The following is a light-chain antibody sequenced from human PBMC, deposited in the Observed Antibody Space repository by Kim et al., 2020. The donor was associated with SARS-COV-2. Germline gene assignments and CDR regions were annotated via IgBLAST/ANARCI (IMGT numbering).Light chain of an antibody. CDR2: DVN. Sequence: QSVNISCTGTRSDVGSYNLVSWYQHHPGKAPKLMISDVNRRPSGVSRRFSGSKSGNTASLTISGLQAEDEADYYCSSFVDYNTPVIFGGGTKVTVL. CDR1: RSDVGSYNL. J-gene: IGLJ2*01. CDR3: SSFVDYNTPVI. V-gene: IGLV2-23*02.